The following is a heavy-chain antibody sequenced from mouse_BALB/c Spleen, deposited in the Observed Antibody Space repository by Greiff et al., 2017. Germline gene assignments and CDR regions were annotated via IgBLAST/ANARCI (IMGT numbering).Heavy chain of an antibody. CDR3: ARGGGNNWYFDV. J-gene: IGHJ1*01. CDR2: IYPGSGST. D-gene: IGHD2-1*01. Sequence: VQLQQSGPELVKPGASVKMSCKASGYTFTDYVISWVKQRTGQGLEWIGEIYPGSGSTYYNEKFKGKATLTADKSSNTAYMQLSSLTSEDSAVYFCARGGGNNWYFDVWGAGTTVTVSS. CDR1: GYTFTDYV. V-gene: IGHV1-77*01.